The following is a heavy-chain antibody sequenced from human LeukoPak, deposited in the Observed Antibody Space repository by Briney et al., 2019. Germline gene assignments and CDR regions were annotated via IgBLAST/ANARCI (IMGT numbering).Heavy chain of an antibody. J-gene: IGHJ6*02. D-gene: IGHD4-11*01. V-gene: IGHV3-66*02. Sequence: GGSLRLSCAASGFIVSSNYMTWVRQTPGKGLEWVSVMYSGGITYHADSVKGRFIISRDNSKNMLYLQMNSLRPDDTGVYYCAREEMTTVGASYYFFALDVWGQGTTVTVSS. CDR2: MYSGGIT. CDR3: AREEMTTVGASYYFFALDV. CDR1: GFIVSSNY.